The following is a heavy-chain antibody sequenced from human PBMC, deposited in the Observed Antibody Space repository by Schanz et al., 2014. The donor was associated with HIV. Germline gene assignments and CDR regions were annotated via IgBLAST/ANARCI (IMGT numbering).Heavy chain of an antibody. V-gene: IGHV3-23*01. CDR3: ANTEFPYSSSSDYYYGMDV. J-gene: IGHJ6*02. CDR2: ISGNGDST. D-gene: IGHD6-6*01. CDR1: GFTFNSYA. Sequence: EVQLLESGGGLVQPGGSLRLSCAASGFTFNSYAMKWVRQAPGKGLEWVSGISGNGDSTYYADSVKGRFTISRDYSKNTLYLQMNSLRAEDTAVYYCANTEFPYSSSSDYYYGMDVWGQGTTVTVSS.